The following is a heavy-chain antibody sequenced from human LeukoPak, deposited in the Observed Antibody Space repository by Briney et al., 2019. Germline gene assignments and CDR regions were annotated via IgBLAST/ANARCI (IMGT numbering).Heavy chain of an antibody. Sequence: ASVKVSCKVSGYTLTEVSMHWVRQAPGKGLEWMGGFDPEDGETNYAQKFQGRVTMTEDTSTDTAYMELSSLRSEDTAVYYCAREAYYYDSSGYYYGKSFDYWGQGTLVTVSS. CDR2: FDPEDGET. D-gene: IGHD3-22*01. V-gene: IGHV1-24*01. J-gene: IGHJ4*02. CDR1: GYTLTEVS. CDR3: AREAYYYDSSGYYYGKSFDY.